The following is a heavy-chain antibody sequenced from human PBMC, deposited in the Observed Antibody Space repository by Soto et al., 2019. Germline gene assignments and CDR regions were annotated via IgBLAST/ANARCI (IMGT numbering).Heavy chain of an antibody. V-gene: IGHV3-23*01. CDR1: GFTFSSYA. D-gene: IGHD3-3*01. CDR3: AKGGYYDFWSGSKGDDYYYGMDV. CDR2: ISGSGGST. J-gene: IGHJ6*02. Sequence: GGSLRLSCAASGFTFSSYAMSRVRQAPGKGLEWVSAISGSGGSTYYADSVKGRFTISRDNSKNTLYLQMNSLRAEDTAVYYCAKGGYYDFWSGSKGDDYYYGMDVWGQGTTVTVSS.